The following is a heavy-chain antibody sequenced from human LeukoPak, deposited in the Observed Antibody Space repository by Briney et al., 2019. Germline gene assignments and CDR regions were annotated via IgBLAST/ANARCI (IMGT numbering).Heavy chain of an antibody. D-gene: IGHD5-12*01. V-gene: IGHV4-30-4*01. CDR1: GGSISSGDYY. Sequence: SQTLSLTCTVSGGSISSGDYYWSWIRQPPGEGLEWIGYIYYSGSTYYNPSLKSRVTISVDTSKNQFSLKLSSVPAADTAVYYCAREWSGYDYREDYWGQGTLVTVSS. J-gene: IGHJ4*02. CDR2: IYYSGST. CDR3: AREWSGYDYREDY.